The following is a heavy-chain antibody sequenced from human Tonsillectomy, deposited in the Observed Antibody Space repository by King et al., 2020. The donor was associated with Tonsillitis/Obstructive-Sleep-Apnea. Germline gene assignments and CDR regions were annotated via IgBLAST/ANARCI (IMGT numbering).Heavy chain of an antibody. CDR1: GFTVSSNY. CDR2: IYSGGST. V-gene: IGHV3-53*01. D-gene: IGHD3-10*01. CDR3: ARDQDYGSGSYFHYYYYMDV. J-gene: IGHJ6*03. Sequence: VQLVESGGGLIQPGGSLRLSCAASGFTVSSNYMSCVRQAPGKGLEWVSVIYSGGSTYYADSVKGRFTISRDNSKNTLYFQMNSLRAEDTAVYYCARDQDYGSGSYFHYYYYMDVWGKGTTVTVSS.